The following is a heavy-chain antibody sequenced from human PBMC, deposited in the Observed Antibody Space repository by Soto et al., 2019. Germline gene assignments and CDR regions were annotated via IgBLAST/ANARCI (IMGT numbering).Heavy chain of an antibody. CDR2: ISSDGSIQ. CDR3: AKAGGRRWTPFDP. CDR1: GFIFSNYG. Sequence: PGVSLRLSCAASGFIFSNYGLHWVRQAPGMGLEWVAVISSDGSIQYYADSVQGRFTVSRDNSKNTLYLQMNSLRTEDTAVYYCAKAGGRRWTPFDPWGQGTLVTVSS. J-gene: IGHJ5*02. V-gene: IGHV3-30*18. D-gene: IGHD1-26*01.